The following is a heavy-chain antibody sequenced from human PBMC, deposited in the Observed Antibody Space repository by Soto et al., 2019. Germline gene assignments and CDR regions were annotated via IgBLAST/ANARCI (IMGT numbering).Heavy chain of an antibody. V-gene: IGHV3-30-3*01. Sequence: QVQLVESGGGVVQPGRSLRLSCAASRFTFSTYAMHWVRQAPGKGLEWVAVISFDGSNKYYADSVKGRFTISRDNSKNPLYLQMTSLGPEDTAMYYCARGLGLDIDYWGQGTLVRVSS. J-gene: IGHJ4*02. D-gene: IGHD3-10*01. CDR3: ARGLGLDIDY. CDR1: RFTFSTYA. CDR2: ISFDGSNK.